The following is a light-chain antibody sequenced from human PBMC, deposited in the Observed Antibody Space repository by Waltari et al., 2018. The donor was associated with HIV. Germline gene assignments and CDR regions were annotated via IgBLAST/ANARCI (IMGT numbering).Light chain of an antibody. J-gene: IGLJ2*01. CDR1: SSDVGGYNY. V-gene: IGLV2-14*01. Sequence: QSALTQPASVSGSPGQSITISCTGTSSDVGGYNYVSWYQQHPGKAPTLMSYEVSKRTSGVSNRFSGSKSGNTASLTISGLQAEDEADYYRSSYTSSSTLVVFGGGTKLTVL. CDR2: EVS. CDR3: SSYTSSSTLVV.